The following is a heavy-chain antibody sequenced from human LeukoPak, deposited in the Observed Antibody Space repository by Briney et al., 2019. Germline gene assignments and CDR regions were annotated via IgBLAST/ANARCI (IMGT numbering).Heavy chain of an antibody. CDR1: GYTFTSYD. Sequence: ASVKVSCKASGYTFTSYDINWVRQAIGQGLEWMGWMNPNSGNTGYAQKFQGRVTMTRNTSISTAYMELSSLRSEDTAVYYCARLLDYGSGSYYNSDYWGQGTLVTVSS. J-gene: IGHJ4*02. CDR2: MNPNSGNT. D-gene: IGHD3-10*01. V-gene: IGHV1-8*01. CDR3: ARLLDYGSGSYYNSDY.